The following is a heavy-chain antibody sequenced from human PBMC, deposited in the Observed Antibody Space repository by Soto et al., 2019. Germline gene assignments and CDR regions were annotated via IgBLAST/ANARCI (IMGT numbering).Heavy chain of an antibody. D-gene: IGHD1-1*01. CDR2: IHPNSGDT. J-gene: IGHJ5*02. Sequence: QVQLVQSGAEVKEPGASVKVSCRTSGYTFTDHYINWVRQAPGQGPEYMGWIHPNSGDTKYTQRFQGRVTMTRDTSISTAYTELRRLTSDDTAVYYFARDLSRQSWKWFGPWGQGTLVTVSS. CDR1: GYTFTDHY. CDR3: ARDLSRQSWKWFGP. V-gene: IGHV1-2*02.